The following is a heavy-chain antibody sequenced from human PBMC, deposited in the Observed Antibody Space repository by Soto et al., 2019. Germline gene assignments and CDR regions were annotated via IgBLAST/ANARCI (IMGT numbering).Heavy chain of an antibody. CDR1: GGTFSSYA. V-gene: IGHV1-69*01. CDR2: IIPIFGTA. CDR3: ARGADYYDSSPGHYFDY. D-gene: IGHD3-22*01. J-gene: IGHJ4*02. Sequence: QVQPVQSGAEVKKPGSSVKVSCKASGGTFSSYAISWVRQAPGQGLEWMGGIIPIFGTANYAQKFQGRVTITADESTSTAYMELSSLRSEDTAVYYCARGADYYDSSPGHYFDYWGQGTLVTVSS.